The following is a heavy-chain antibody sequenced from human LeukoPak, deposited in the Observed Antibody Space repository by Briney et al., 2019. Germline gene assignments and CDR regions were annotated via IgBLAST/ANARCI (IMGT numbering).Heavy chain of an antibody. CDR3: ARVYRQQLVRAFDI. D-gene: IGHD6-13*01. J-gene: IGHJ3*02. Sequence: ASVKVSCKASGYTFTGYYMHWVRPAPGQGLEWMGWINPNSGGTNYAQKFQGRVTMRRDMSISTAYMELSRLRSDDTAVYYCARVYRQQLVRAFDIWGQGTMVTVSS. V-gene: IGHV1-2*02. CDR2: INPNSGGT. CDR1: GYTFTGYY.